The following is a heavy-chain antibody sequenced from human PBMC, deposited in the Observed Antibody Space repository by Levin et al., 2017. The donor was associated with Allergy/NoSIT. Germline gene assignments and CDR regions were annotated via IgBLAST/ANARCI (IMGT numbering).Heavy chain of an antibody. Sequence: SVKVSCKASGGTFSSYAISWVRQAPGQGLEWMGGIIPIFGTANYAQKFQGRVTITADESTSTAYMELSSLRSEDTAVYYCARGKGAWSAVAGTPFDYWGQGTLVTVSS. CDR2: IIPIFGTA. J-gene: IGHJ4*02. D-gene: IGHD6-19*01. CDR3: ARGKGAWSAVAGTPFDY. CDR1: GGTFSSYA. V-gene: IGHV1-69*13.